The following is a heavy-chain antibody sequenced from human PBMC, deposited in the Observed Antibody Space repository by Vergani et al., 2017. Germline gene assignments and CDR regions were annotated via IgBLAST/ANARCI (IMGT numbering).Heavy chain of an antibody. CDR3: ARQITMVRGVIAYYMAV. CDR2: ISSSSSYI. J-gene: IGHJ6*03. V-gene: IGHV3-21*01. Sequence: EVQLVESGGGLVKPGGSLRLSCAASGFTFSSYSMNWVRQAPGKGLEWVSSISSSSSYIYYADSVKGRFTISRDNAKNSLYLQMNSLRAEDTAVYYCARQITMVRGVIAYYMAVWGKGTTVTVSS. D-gene: IGHD3-10*01. CDR1: GFTFSSYS.